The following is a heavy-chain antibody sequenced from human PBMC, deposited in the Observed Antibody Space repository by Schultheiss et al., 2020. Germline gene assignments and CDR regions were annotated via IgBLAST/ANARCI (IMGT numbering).Heavy chain of an antibody. CDR2: IYPGDSDT. J-gene: IGHJ5*02. CDR1: GYSFTSYW. CDR3: ARHGGGAAGVPDNWFDP. V-gene: IGHV5-51*01. D-gene: IGHD1-14*01. Sequence: GGSLRLSCKGSGYSFTSYWIGWVRQMPGKGLEWMGIIYPGDSDTRYSPSFQGQVTISADKSISTAYLQWSSLKASDTAMYYCARHGGGAAGVPDNWFDPWGQGTLVTVSS.